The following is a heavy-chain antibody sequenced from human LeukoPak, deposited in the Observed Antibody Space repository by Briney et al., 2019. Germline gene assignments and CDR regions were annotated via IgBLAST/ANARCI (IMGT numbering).Heavy chain of an antibody. CDR3: ARAKIYYYDSSGPVDY. J-gene: IGHJ4*02. Sequence: AGGSLRLSCSASGXTFSNFALHWVRQAPGMGLEWVAAISYDGSSKYYADSVKGRFTISRDNSKNTLYLQMNSLRAEDTAVYSCARAKIYYYDSSGPVDYWGQGTLVTVSS. CDR2: ISYDGSSK. D-gene: IGHD3-22*01. CDR1: GXTFSNFA. V-gene: IGHV3-30-3*01.